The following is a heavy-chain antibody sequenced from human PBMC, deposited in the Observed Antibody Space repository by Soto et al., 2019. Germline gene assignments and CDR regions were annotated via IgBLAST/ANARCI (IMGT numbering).Heavy chain of an antibody. Sequence: GGSLRLSCAASGFTFSSYGMHWVRQAPGKGLEWVAVISYDGSNKYYADSVKGRFTISRDNSKNTLYLQMNSLRAEDTAVYYCAKVALQLLRWGYFDYWGQGTLVTVSS. V-gene: IGHV3-30*18. D-gene: IGHD6-6*01. CDR2: ISYDGSNK. J-gene: IGHJ4*02. CDR3: AKVALQLLRWGYFDY. CDR1: GFTFSSYG.